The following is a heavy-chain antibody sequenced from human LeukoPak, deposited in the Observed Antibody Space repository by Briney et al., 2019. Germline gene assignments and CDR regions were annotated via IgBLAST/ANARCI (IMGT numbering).Heavy chain of an antibody. D-gene: IGHD2-15*01. CDR3: AREKSPDYCSGGSCYFDY. V-gene: IGHV4-59*01. J-gene: IGHJ4*02. Sequence: SETLSLTCTVSGGSISRYYWSWIRQPPGKGLEWIGYIYYSGSTSYNPSLKSRVTMSLDTSKTQFSLKLTSETAADTAVYYCAREKSPDYCSGGSCYFDYWGQGTLVTVSS. CDR2: IYYSGST. CDR1: GGSISRYY.